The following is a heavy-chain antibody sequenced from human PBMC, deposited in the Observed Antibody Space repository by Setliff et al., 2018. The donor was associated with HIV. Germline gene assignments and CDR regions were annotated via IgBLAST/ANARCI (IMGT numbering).Heavy chain of an antibody. Sequence: SETLSLTCTVSGGSISSSSYYWGWIRQPPGKGLEWIGNIFYSGHTYYNPSLRSRVTISVDTSKNQFSLKLSSVTAADTAVYYCARVRDSSGYYSYYYYYYMDVWGKGTTVTVSS. CDR2: IFYSGHT. CDR1: GGSISSSSYY. V-gene: IGHV4-39*07. D-gene: IGHD3-22*01. J-gene: IGHJ6*03. CDR3: ARVRDSSGYYSYYYYYYMDV.